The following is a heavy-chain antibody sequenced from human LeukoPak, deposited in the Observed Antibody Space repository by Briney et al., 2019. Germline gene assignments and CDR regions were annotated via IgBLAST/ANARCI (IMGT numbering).Heavy chain of an antibody. V-gene: IGHV4-59*08. CDR1: GGSISSYY. Sequence: PSETLSLTCTVSGGSISSYYWSWIRQPPGKGLEWIGYIYYSGSTNYNPSLKSRVTISVDTSKNQFSLKLSSVTAADTAVYYCARLGVNRRSFDYWGQGTLVTVSS. CDR3: ARLGVNRRSFDY. J-gene: IGHJ4*02. D-gene: IGHD3-10*01. CDR2: IYYSGST.